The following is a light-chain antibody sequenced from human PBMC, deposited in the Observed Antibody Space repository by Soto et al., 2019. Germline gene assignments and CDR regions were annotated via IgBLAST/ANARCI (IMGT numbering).Light chain of an antibody. CDR2: EVS. Sequence: SVLAQPPSASGSPGQSGTITSHGTSSDTGDYNYVSWYQQHPGKAPKLMIYEVSKRPSGVPDRFSGPKSGNTAPLPVSGLQADDEADYYCSSYAGSDNYVFGPGTKVTVL. CDR1: SSDTGDYNY. J-gene: IGLJ1*01. CDR3: SSYAGSDNYV. V-gene: IGLV2-8*01.